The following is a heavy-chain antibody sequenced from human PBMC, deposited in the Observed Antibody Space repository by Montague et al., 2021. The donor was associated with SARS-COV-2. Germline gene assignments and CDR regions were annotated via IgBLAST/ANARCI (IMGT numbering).Heavy chain of an antibody. J-gene: IGHJ6*02. Sequence: CAISGDSDGVEGLRRRWVEHTSELQLVRQGVSCFRFEWNNDYAVSVKSRITINPDTSKNQFSPQLNSVTPEDTAVYYCARGLWFGELLNRYYYYGMDVWGQGTTVTVSS. CDR2: SCFRFEWNN. CDR3: ARGLWFGELLNRYYYYGMDV. V-gene: IGHV6-1*01. CDR1: GDSDGVEGLR. D-gene: IGHD3-10*01.